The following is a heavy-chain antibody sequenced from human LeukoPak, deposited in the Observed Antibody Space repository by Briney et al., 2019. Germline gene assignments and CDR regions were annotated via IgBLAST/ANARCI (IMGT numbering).Heavy chain of an antibody. Sequence: AASVKVSCKASGYTFTSYGISWVRQAPGQGLEWMGWISAYNGNTNYAQMLQGRVTMTTDTSTSTAYMELWSLRSDDTALYYCARGGWYYYDSNGYYLIDNWGQGTLVTVSS. CDR1: GYTFTSYG. V-gene: IGHV1-18*01. D-gene: IGHD3-22*01. CDR2: ISAYNGNT. J-gene: IGHJ4*02. CDR3: ARGGWYYYDSNGYYLIDN.